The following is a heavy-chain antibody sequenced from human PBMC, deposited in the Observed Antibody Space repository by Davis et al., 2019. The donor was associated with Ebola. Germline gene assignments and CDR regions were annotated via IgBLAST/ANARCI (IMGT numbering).Heavy chain of an antibody. CDR3: ARVKGYSDSSGYYYHLTFFDS. V-gene: IGHV3-11*01. J-gene: IGHJ4*02. Sequence: GESLKISCAASGFTFSDYYMSWLRQAPGKGLEWLSYISPTDDTIYYADSVKGRFTISRDNAKNSLYLQMSSLRVEDTAVYYCARVKGYSDSSGYYYHLTFFDSWGQGTLVTVSS. CDR2: ISPTDDTI. D-gene: IGHD3-22*01. CDR1: GFTFSDYY.